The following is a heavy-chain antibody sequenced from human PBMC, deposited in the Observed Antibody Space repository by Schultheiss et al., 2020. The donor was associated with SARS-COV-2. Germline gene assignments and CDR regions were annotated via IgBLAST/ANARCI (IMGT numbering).Heavy chain of an antibody. Sequence: SVKVSCKASGGTFSSYAISWVRQAPGQGLEWMGGIIPIFGTTNYAQKLQGRVTMTTDTSTSTAYMELSSLRSEDTAVYYCARTLLGYCSGGSCYPYNWFDPWGQGTLVTVSS. CDR1: GGTFSSYA. CDR3: ARTLLGYCSGGSCYPYNWFDP. D-gene: IGHD2-15*01. V-gene: IGHV1-69*05. J-gene: IGHJ5*02. CDR2: IIPIFGTT.